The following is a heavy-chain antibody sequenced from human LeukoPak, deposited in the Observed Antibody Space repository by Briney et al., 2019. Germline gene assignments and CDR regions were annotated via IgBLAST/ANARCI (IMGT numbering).Heavy chain of an antibody. CDR2: IYHSGST. Sequence: SETLSLTCAVSGYSISSGYYWGWIRQPPGKGLEWIGSIYHSGSTYYNPSLKSRVTISVDTSKNQFSLKLSSVTAADTAAYYWAIQVALRGLLSKGDFDYWGQGTLVTVAS. CDR1: GYSISSGYY. CDR3: AIQVALRGLLSKGDFDY. D-gene: IGHD3-10*01. J-gene: IGHJ4*02. V-gene: IGHV4-38-2*01.